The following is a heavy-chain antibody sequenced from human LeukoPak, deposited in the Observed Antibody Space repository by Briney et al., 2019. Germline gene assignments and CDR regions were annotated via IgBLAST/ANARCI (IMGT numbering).Heavy chain of an antibody. D-gene: IGHD6-13*01. V-gene: IGHV3-21*01. CDR1: GFIFSTYN. CDR3: AREIAAAGSNYFDY. Sequence: GGSLRLSCAASGFIFSTYNMNWVRQAPGKGLEWVSFISSSNSYIYYADSVKGRFTISRDNAKNSLYLQMNSLRAEDTAVYYCAREIAAAGSNYFDYWGQGTLVTVSS. J-gene: IGHJ4*02. CDR2: ISSSNSYI.